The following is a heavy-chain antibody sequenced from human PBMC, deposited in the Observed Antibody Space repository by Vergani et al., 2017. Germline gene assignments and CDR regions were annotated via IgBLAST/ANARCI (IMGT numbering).Heavy chain of an antibody. CDR1: GFTFSDYY. CDR2: ISSSSSYT. J-gene: IGHJ4*02. Sequence: QVQLVESGGGLVKPGGSLRLSCAASGFTFSDYYMSWIRQAPGKGLEWVSYISSSSSYTNYADSVKGRFTISRDNAKNSLYLQMNSLRAEDAAVYYCARDPETYCGGDCYPFDYWGQGTLVTVSS. V-gene: IGHV3-11*06. D-gene: IGHD2-21*02. CDR3: ARDPETYCGGDCYPFDY.